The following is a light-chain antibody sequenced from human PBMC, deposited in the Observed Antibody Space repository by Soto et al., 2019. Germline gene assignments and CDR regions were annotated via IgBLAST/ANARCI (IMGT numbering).Light chain of an antibody. V-gene: IGKV1-5*01. J-gene: IGKJ1*01. CDR3: QQYNSYSPST. CDR1: QSSSSW. Sequence: DIQMTQSPSTLSASVGDRVTITCRASQSSSSWLAWYQQKPGKAPKLLIYDASRLESGVPSRFSSSGSGTEFTLTISSLQPDDFATNYCQQYNSYSPSTFGQGTKVEIK. CDR2: DAS.